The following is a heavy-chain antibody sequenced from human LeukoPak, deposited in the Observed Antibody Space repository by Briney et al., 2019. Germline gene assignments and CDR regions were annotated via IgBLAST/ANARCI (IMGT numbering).Heavy chain of an antibody. Sequence: SVKVSCKASGGSISSYDISWVRQAPGQGLEWMGSIIPILGIPNYAQKFQGRVTITADKSTSTAYMELSSLRSEDTAVYYCARGTGGDRLFDLWGRGTLVTVSS. CDR2: IIPILGIP. J-gene: IGHJ2*01. CDR1: GGSISSYD. D-gene: IGHD2-21*02. CDR3: ARGTGGDRLFDL. V-gene: IGHV1-69*04.